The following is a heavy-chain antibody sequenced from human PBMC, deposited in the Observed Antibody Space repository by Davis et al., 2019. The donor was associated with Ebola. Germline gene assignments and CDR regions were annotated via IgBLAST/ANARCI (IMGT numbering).Heavy chain of an antibody. D-gene: IGHD6-13*01. CDR1: GYTFTSYY. V-gene: IGHV1-46*01. J-gene: IGHJ6*02. CDR2: ITPSGGSS. Sequence: AASVKVSCKASGYTFTSYYMFWVRQAPGQGLEWMGVITPSGGSSRYPQKFQGRVTITRDTSASPAYMELSSLRSEDTAVYYCARLSSTWSSLYGMDVWGQGTTVTVSS. CDR3: ARLSSTWSSLYGMDV.